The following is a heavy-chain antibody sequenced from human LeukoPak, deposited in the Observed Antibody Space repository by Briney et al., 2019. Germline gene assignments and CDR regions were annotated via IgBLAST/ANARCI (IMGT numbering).Heavy chain of an antibody. D-gene: IGHD1-26*01. CDR3: ARDQTGSLDY. CDR1: GFTFRNTW. J-gene: IGHJ4*02. Sequence: PGGSLRLSRAVSGFTFRNTWMAWVRQTPGKGLEWVANINQDGSTKHYVDSVKGRFTISRDNAKNSLYLQMNSLRAEDTAIYYCARDQTGSLDYWGQGTLVTVSS. CDR2: INQDGSTK. V-gene: IGHV3-7*01.